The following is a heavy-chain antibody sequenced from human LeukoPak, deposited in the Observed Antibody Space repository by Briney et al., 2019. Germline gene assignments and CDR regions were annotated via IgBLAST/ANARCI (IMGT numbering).Heavy chain of an antibody. CDR2: ISWNSGSI. CDR1: GFTFDDYA. J-gene: IGHJ4*02. V-gene: IGHV3-9*01. CDR3: AEDAVVGATTFFDY. Sequence: GGSLRLSCAASGFTFDDYAMHWVRQAPGKGLEWVSGISWNSGSIGYADSVKGRFTISRDNAKNSLYLQMNSLRAEDTALYYCAEDAVVGATTFFDYWGQGTLVTVSS. D-gene: IGHD1-26*01.